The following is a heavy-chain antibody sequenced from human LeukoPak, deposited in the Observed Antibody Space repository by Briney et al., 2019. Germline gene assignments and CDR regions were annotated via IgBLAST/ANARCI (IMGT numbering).Heavy chain of an antibody. J-gene: IGHJ4*02. Sequence: ASVKVSCKASGFTFSSSAMQWVRQARGQRLEWIGWIVVGSGNTNYAQKFQERVTITRDMSTSTAYMELSSLRAEDTAVYYCAAVTYYDSSGYLDYWGQGTLVTVSS. D-gene: IGHD3-22*01. CDR1: GFTFSSSA. V-gene: IGHV1-58*02. CDR3: AAVTYYDSSGYLDY. CDR2: IVVGSGNT.